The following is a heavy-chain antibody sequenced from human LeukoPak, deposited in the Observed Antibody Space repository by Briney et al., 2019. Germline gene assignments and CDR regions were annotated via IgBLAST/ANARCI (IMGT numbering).Heavy chain of an antibody. CDR2: INHDGSDK. V-gene: IGHV3-7*03. D-gene: IGHD5-12*01. CDR3: GRLRVTGYGLDN. CDR1: GFTFSTYW. Sequence: GGSLRLSCAASGFTFSTYWMTWVRRAPGKGLEWVAHINHDGSDKYYVRSVKGRFTISRDNGKNSLYLQMNSLRAEDTAVYYCGRLRVTGYGLDNWGQGTLVTVSS. J-gene: IGHJ4*02.